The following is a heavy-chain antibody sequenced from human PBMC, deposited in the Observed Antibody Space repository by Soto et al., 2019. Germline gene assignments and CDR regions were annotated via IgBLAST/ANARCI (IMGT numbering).Heavy chain of an antibody. V-gene: IGHV3-23*01. CDR3: AKDLWPSDSSSPGDY. CDR2: IRGRGGST. J-gene: IGHJ4*02. Sequence: EVQLLESGGGLVQPGGSLRLSCAASGFSFSSYAMTWVRQAPGKGLEWVSAIRGRGGSTYYAASVKGRFTISRDNSKNTLYLQMNSLRAEDTAIYVCAKDLWPSDSSSPGDYWGQGTLVTVSS. D-gene: IGHD3-22*01. CDR1: GFSFSSYA.